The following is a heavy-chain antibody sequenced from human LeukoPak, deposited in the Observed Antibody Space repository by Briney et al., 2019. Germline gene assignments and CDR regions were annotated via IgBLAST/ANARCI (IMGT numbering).Heavy chain of an antibody. Sequence: GGSLRLSCAASGFTFNTYTMNWVRQAPGKGLEWVSYISSGSTTIYYADSVKGRFTVSRDTAKNSLYLQMNSLRDEDTAVYYCARSHGYFDYWGQGTLVTVSS. J-gene: IGHJ4*02. CDR2: ISSGSTTI. CDR1: GFTFNTYT. V-gene: IGHV3-48*02. CDR3: ARSHGYFDY.